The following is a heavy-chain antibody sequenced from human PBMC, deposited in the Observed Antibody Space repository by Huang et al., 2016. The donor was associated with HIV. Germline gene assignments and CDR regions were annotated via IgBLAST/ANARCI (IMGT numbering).Heavy chain of an antibody. CDR1: GASISSHY. CDR3: ARDGPYSTGWYRYFDL. Sequence: QVQLQESGPGLVQPSETLSLTCTVSGASISSHYWSWIRPTPGKGLEWLGTTHYSGPSAYTPSRQSRVSMSVDRSMNQFFLRLKFVTAADTALYYCARDGPYSTGWYRYFDLWGRGTQVSVSS. V-gene: IGHV4-59*11. CDR2: THYSGPS. D-gene: IGHD6-19*01. J-gene: IGHJ2*01.